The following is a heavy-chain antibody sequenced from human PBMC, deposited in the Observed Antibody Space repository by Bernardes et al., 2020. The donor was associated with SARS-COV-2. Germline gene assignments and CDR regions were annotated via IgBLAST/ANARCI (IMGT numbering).Heavy chain of an antibody. CDR3: ARVCFRSRGGDCYFGPFDY. V-gene: IGHV4-34*01. Sequence: SETLSLTCGVSPGSLDKSYWSWIRQAPGPGLAWIGELNPSGSTNYNPSFQSRVTLSLDTSKDQVALKMTSLTAADMGVYYCARVCFRSRGGDCYFGPFDYWGQGTPVTVSS. CDR1: PGSLDKSY. D-gene: IGHD2-21*02. CDR2: LNPSGST. J-gene: IGHJ4*02.